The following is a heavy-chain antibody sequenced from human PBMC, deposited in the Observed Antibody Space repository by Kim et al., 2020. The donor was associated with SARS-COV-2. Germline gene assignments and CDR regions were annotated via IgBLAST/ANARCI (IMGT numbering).Heavy chain of an antibody. CDR3: ARGVVATVENWFDP. V-gene: IGHV3-21*01. J-gene: IGHJ5*02. Sequence: GGSLRLSCAASGFTFNSYSMNWVRQAPGKGLEWVSCISSTSIYIYYADSVKGRFTISRDNAKNSLYLQMNSLRTEDTAVYYCARGVVATVENWFDPCGQG. CDR1: GFTFNSYS. CDR2: ISSTSIYI. D-gene: IGHD5-12*01.